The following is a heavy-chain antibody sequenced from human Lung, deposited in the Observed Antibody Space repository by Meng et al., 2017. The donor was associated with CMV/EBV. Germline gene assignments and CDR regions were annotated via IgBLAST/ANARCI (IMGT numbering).Heavy chain of an antibody. Sequence: SVXVSXKASGGTFNSYSISWVRQAPGQGLEWMGGSIPMYATVNYAQKFQGRVTITTDESASTAYMELSSLRSEDTGVYYCVRDCSVASCYDFYYYGMDVWGRGTXVTVSS. D-gene: IGHD2-2*01. J-gene: IGHJ6*02. CDR3: VRDCSVASCYDFYYYGMDV. CDR2: SIPMYATV. V-gene: IGHV1-69*05. CDR1: GGTFNSYS.